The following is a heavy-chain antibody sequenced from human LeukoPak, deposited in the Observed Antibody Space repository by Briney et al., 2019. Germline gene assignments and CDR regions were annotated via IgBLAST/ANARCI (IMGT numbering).Heavy chain of an antibody. CDR1: GGSFSGYY. D-gene: IGHD3-3*01. V-gene: IGHV4-34*01. J-gene: IGHJ4*02. CDR2: INHSGST. CDR3: ARLGRDLDFGY. Sequence: ETLSLTCAVYGGSFSGYYWSWIRQPPGKGLEWIGEINHSGSTNYNPSLKSRVTISVDTSKNQFSLKLSSVTAADTAVYYCARLGRDLDFGYWGQGTLVTVSS.